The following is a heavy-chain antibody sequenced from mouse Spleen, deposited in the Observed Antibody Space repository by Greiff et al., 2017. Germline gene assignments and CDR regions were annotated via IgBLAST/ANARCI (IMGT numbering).Heavy chain of an antibody. CDR2: IDPENGDT. CDR3: TPIYYDSWFAY. J-gene: IGHJ3*01. Sequence: VQLQQSGAELVRPGASVKLSCTASGFNIKDDYMHWVKQRPEQGLEWIGWIDPENGDTAYASKFQGKATITADTSSNPAYLQLSSLTSEDTAVYYCTPIYYDSWFAYWGQGTLVTVSA. CDR1: GFNIKDDY. D-gene: IGHD2-4*01. V-gene: IGHV14-4*01.